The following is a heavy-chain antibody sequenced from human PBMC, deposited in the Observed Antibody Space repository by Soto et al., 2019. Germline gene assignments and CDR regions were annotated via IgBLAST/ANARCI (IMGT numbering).Heavy chain of an antibody. J-gene: IGHJ3*02. V-gene: IGHV3-9*01. D-gene: IGHD2-15*01. Sequence: EVQLVESGGGLVQPGRSLRLSCAASGFTFDDYAMHWVRQAPGKGLEWVSGISWNSGSIGYADSVKGRFTISRDNAKNSLYLQMNSLRAEDTALYYCAKVDVVVVAAKGAFDIWGQGTMVTVSS. CDR3: AKVDVVVVAAKGAFDI. CDR2: ISWNSGSI. CDR1: GFTFDDYA.